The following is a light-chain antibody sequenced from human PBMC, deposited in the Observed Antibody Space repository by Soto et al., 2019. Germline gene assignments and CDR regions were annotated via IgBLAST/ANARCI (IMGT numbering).Light chain of an antibody. CDR2: ATS. CDR3: QQYGNSLA. J-gene: IGKJ4*01. V-gene: IGKV3-20*01. Sequence: EIVWTQSPGTLSLSAGKRATLSCRASQSVSSNYLAWYRQKPGQAPRLLIYATSSRATGIPDRFTGSGSGTDFTLTISRLEPEDFAVYYCQQYGNSLAFGGGTTVDIK. CDR1: QSVSSNY.